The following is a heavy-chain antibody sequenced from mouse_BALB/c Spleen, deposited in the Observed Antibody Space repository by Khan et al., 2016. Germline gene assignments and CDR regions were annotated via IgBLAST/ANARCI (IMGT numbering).Heavy chain of an antibody. Sequence: EVELVESGAELVKPGASVKLSCTASGFNIKDTYMHWVKQRPEQGLEWIGRIDPANGNTKYDPKFQGKATITADTSSNTAYLQLSSLTSEDAAVYYCAFWDWFAYWGQGTLFTVSA. J-gene: IGHJ3*01. CDR1: GFNIKDTY. D-gene: IGHD4-1*01. CDR3: AFWDWFAY. CDR2: IDPANGNT. V-gene: IGHV14-3*02.